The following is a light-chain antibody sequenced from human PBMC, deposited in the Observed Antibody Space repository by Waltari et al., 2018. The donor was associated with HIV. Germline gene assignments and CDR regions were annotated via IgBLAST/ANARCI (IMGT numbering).Light chain of an antibody. CDR3: QQYGSSSLT. V-gene: IGKV3-20*01. CDR1: QSVSSTY. CDR2: GAS. Sequence: IVLTQSPGTLCLSPGERATLSCRASQSVSSTYLAWYQQKPGQAPRLLIYGASSRATGIPDRFSGSGSGTDFTLTISRLEPEDFAVYYCQQYGSSSLTFGGGTKVEIK. J-gene: IGKJ4*01.